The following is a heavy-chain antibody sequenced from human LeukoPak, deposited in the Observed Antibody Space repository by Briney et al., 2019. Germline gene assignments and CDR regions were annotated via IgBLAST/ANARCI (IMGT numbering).Heavy chain of an antibody. J-gene: IGHJ5*02. V-gene: IGHV4-34*01. CDR1: GGSFSGYY. D-gene: IGHD6-19*01. Sequence: PSETLSLTCAVYGGSFSGYYWSWIRQPPGKGLEWIGEINHSGNTNYNPSLKSRVTISVDTSKNQFSLRLSSVTAADTAVYYCARAPIIAVAGTWWFDPWGQGTLVTVSS. CDR2: INHSGNT. CDR3: ARAPIIAVAGTWWFDP.